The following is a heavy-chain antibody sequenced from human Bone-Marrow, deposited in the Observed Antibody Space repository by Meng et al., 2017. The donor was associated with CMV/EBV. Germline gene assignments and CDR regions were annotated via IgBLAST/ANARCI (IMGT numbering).Heavy chain of an antibody. Sequence: GESLKISCAASGFTFSNAWMSWVRQAPGKGLEWVGRIKSKTDGGTTDYAAPVKGRFTISRDDSKNTLYLQMNSLKTEDTAVYYCTTSTMVRGVTPLGGQGTLVTVSS. CDR1: GFTFSNAW. CDR3: TTSTMVRGVTPL. V-gene: IGHV3-15*01. J-gene: IGHJ4*02. CDR2: IKSKTDGGTT. D-gene: IGHD3-10*01.